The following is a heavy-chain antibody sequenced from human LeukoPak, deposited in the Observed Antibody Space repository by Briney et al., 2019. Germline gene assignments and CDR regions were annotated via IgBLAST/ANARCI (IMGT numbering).Heavy chain of an antibody. J-gene: IGHJ4*02. D-gene: IGHD2-15*01. CDR1: GYTFTSYY. CDR2: INPNSGGT. Sequence: GASVKVSCKASGYTFTSYYMHWVRQAPGQGLEWMGRINPNSGGTNYAQKFQGRVTMTRDTSISTAYMELSRLRSDDTAVYYCARGYCSGGSCYSRDPSTLNNFDYWGQGTLVTVSS. V-gene: IGHV1-2*06. CDR3: ARGYCSGGSCYSRDPSTLNNFDY.